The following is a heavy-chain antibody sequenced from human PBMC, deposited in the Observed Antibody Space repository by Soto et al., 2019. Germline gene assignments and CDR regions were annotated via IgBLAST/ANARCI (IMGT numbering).Heavy chain of an antibody. J-gene: IGHJ6*02. Sequence: GGSLRLSCVGSGLTFSTYSINWVRQAPGKGLGWVSSISSRSDIYYADSVKGRFTISSDNAKNSVSLQMNSLRAEYTAVYYCAREYTAWPLAYGLDVWGQGTTVTVSS. D-gene: IGHD2-2*02. V-gene: IGHV3-21*01. CDR2: ISSRSDI. CDR1: GLTFSTYS. CDR3: AREYTAWPLAYGLDV.